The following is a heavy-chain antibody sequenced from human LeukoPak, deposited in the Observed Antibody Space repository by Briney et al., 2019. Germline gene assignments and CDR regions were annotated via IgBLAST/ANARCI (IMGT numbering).Heavy chain of an antibody. J-gene: IGHJ4*02. Sequence: SVTLSCQASGCTFSSYSISWVRQAPGQGLEWMGRILSVLGMAHYVQKFQGRVTMTAGKSTSTAYMELSSLRSEDTAVYYCARDHPGSPVVVPAAAFDYWGQGTLVTVSS. V-gene: IGHV1-69*04. CDR1: GCTFSSYS. CDR2: ILSVLGMA. D-gene: IGHD2-2*01. CDR3: ARDHPGSPVVVPAAAFDY.